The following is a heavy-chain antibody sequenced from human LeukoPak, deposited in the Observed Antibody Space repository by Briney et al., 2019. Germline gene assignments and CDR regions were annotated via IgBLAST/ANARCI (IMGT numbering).Heavy chain of an antibody. Sequence: GGALRLSCAASGFTFSSDGMHSVRQAPGKGLEWVAFIRYDGSNKYYADSVKGRFTISRDNSKNTLYLQMNSLRAEDTAVYYCAKVLGYCSSTSCYYDYWGQGTLVTVSS. V-gene: IGHV3-30*02. J-gene: IGHJ4*02. CDR2: IRYDGSNK. D-gene: IGHD2-2*01. CDR3: AKVLGYCSSTSCYYDY. CDR1: GFTFSSDG.